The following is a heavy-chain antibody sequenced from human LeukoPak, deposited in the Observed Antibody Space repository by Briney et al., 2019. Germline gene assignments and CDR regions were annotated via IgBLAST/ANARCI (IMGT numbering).Heavy chain of an antibody. CDR3: ASDDY. CDR2: IYSGGTI. CDR1: GGFLISSSYH. V-gene: IGHV4-39*01. J-gene: IGHJ4*02. Sequence: PSETLSLTRTVSGGFLISSSYHWGWVRQPPGKGLECIGSIYSGGTIYYNPSLQSRVLISVDTSKNQFSLNLNSVTAADTAVYYCASDDYWGQGALLTVSS.